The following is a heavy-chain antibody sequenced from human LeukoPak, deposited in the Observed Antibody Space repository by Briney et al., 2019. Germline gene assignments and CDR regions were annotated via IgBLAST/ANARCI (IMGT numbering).Heavy chain of an antibody. CDR3: ARVAILVPAAMDY. Sequence: GGSLRLSCAASGLTFSDHYMDWVRQAPGKGLEWVARIRNRANSYTTEYAASVEGRFTISRDVSRNSLSLQMNSLRTEDTAVYYCARVAILVPAAMDYWGQGTLVTVSS. CDR1: GLTFSDHY. CDR2: IRNRANSYTT. J-gene: IGHJ4*02. V-gene: IGHV3-72*01. D-gene: IGHD2-2*01.